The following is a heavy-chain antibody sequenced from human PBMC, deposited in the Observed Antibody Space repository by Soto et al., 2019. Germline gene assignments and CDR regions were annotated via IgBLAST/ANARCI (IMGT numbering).Heavy chain of an antibody. Sequence: QLQLQESGPGLVKPSETLSLTCTVSGGSISSSSYYWGWIRQPPGKGLEWIGSIYYSGSTYYNPSLISRVTISVDTSKDQFSLKLSTVTAADTAVYYCASSMAAAGNDAFDIWGQGTMVTVSS. V-gene: IGHV4-39*01. CDR2: IYYSGST. D-gene: IGHD6-13*01. CDR1: GGSISSSSYY. J-gene: IGHJ3*02. CDR3: ASSMAAAGNDAFDI.